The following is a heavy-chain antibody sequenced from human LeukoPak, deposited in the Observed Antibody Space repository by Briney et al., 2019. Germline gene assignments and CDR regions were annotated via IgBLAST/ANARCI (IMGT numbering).Heavy chain of an antibody. CDR1: GFTFSSYS. V-gene: IGHV3-21*01. CDR3: ARDWPVYCSSTSCSNDY. CDR2: ISSSSSYI. J-gene: IGHJ4*02. Sequence: GGSLRLSYAASGFTFSSYSMNWVRQAPGKGLEWVSSISSSSSYIYYADSVKGRFTISRDNAKNSLYLQMNSLRAEDTAVYYCARDWPVYCSSTSCSNDYWGQGTLVTVSS. D-gene: IGHD2-2*01.